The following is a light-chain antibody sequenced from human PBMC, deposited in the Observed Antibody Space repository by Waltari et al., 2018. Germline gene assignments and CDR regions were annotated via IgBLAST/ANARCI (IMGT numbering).Light chain of an antibody. J-gene: IGKJ3*01. V-gene: IGKV4-1*01. Sequence: DIVLTQSPDSLAVSLGDPATLHCKSSQTMFFNSKDYLAWYQKKPGLPPRLLVYWASTRQSGIPERFTGSGAGTDFTLTITNVQADDVAVYYCQQYFSAGDTFGPGT. CDR3: QQYFSAGDT. CDR2: WAS. CDR1: QTMFFNSKDY.